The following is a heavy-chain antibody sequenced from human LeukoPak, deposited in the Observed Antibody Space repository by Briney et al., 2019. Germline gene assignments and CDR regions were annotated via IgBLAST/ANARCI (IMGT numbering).Heavy chain of an antibody. CDR2: IYYSGST. D-gene: IGHD3-3*01. V-gene: IGHV4-59*01. CDR3: ARNDFWSGYYTPPDY. Sequence: SETLSLTCTVSGGSISSYYWSWVRQPPGKGLEWIGYIYYSGSTNYNPSLKSRVTISVDTSKNQFSLKLSSVTAADTAVYYCARNDFWSGYYTPPDYWGQGTLVTVSS. J-gene: IGHJ4*02. CDR1: GGSISSYY.